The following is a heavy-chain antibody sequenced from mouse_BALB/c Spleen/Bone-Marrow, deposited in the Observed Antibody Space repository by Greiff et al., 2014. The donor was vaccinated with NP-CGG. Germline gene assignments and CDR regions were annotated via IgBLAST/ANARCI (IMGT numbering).Heavy chain of an antibody. Sequence: EVQGVESGAELVKPGASVKLSCTASGFNIKDTYMHWVKQRPEQGLEWIGRIDPANGNTKYDPKFQGKATITADTSSNTAYLQLSSLTSEDTAAYYCARWEYYAMDYWGQGTSVTVSS. V-gene: IGHV14-3*02. J-gene: IGHJ4*01. D-gene: IGHD4-1*01. CDR3: ARWEYYAMDY. CDR2: IDPANGNT. CDR1: GFNIKDTY.